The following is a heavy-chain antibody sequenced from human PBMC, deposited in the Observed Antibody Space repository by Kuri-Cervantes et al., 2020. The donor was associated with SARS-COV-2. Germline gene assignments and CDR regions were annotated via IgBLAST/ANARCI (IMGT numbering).Heavy chain of an antibody. CDR2: IRPSGSSK. Sequence: GRSLRPSGPASGFPFNNYYFTWLRQVPGKELEWISSIRPSGSSKFYADSVKGRFTISRDDAKNSLYLQMNSLRAEDTALYYCASVPLSDDYYVDVWGKGNAVTVSS. J-gene: IGHJ6*03. V-gene: IGHV3-11*01. CDR3: ASVPLSDDYYVDV. D-gene: IGHD2-2*01. CDR1: GFPFNNYY.